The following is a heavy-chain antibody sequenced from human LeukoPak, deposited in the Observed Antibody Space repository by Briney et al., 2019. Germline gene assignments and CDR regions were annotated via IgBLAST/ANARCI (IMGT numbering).Heavy chain of an antibody. CDR2: ISYDGSNK. Sequence: GGSLRLSCAASGFTFSSYVMHWVRQAPGKGLEWVAVISYDGSNKYYADSVKGRFTISRDNSKNTLYLQMNSLRAEDTAVYYCARPIAVAGPFDPWGQGTLVTVSS. CDR1: GFTFSSYV. CDR3: ARPIAVAGPFDP. D-gene: IGHD6-19*01. J-gene: IGHJ5*02. V-gene: IGHV3-30-3*01.